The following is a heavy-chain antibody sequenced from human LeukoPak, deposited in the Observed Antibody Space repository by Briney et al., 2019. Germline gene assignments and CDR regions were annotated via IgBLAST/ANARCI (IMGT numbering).Heavy chain of an antibody. CDR2: VYYSGST. V-gene: IGHV4-59*08. CDR3: ARHLHYGGKPFDY. Sequence: SETLSLTCTVSGGSINGYYWSWFRQPPGKGLEWIGYVYYSGSTDYNPSLRSRVTISVDTSKNQFSLRLSSVTAADTAVYYCARHLHYGGKPFDYWGQGALVTVSS. CDR1: GGSINGYY. D-gene: IGHD4-23*01. J-gene: IGHJ4*02.